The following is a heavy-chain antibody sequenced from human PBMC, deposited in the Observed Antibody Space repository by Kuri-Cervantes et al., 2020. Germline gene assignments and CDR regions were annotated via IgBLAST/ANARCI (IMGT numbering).Heavy chain of an antibody. Sequence: GSLRLSCAVSGYSISSGYYWGWIRQPPGKGLEWIGSIYHSGSTYYNPSLKSRVTISVDTSKNQFSLKLSSVTAADTAVYYCARDRVGSSGWHDYWGQGTLVTVSS. CDR1: GYSISSGYY. V-gene: IGHV4-38-2*02. CDR2: IYHSGST. J-gene: IGHJ4*02. D-gene: IGHD6-19*01. CDR3: ARDRVGSSGWHDY.